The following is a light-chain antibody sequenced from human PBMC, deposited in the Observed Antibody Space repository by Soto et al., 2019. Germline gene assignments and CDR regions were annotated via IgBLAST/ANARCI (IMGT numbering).Light chain of an antibody. CDR3: LQHNRYPRIT. CDR2: AAS. J-gene: IGKJ5*01. V-gene: IGKV1-17*01. Sequence: DIQMTQSPSSLSASVGDRVTITCRASQGIRNDLGWYQQKPGKAPTPLIYAASSLQSGVPSRFSGSRAVIEFSLTISSLQPKDFATFYCLQHNRYPRITFGKGTRLEIK. CDR1: QGIRND.